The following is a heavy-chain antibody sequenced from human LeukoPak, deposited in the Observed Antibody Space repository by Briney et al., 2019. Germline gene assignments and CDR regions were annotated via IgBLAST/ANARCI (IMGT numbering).Heavy chain of an antibody. Sequence: GGSLRLSCAASGFTVSSNYMSWVRQAPGKGLEWVSVIYSGGSTYYADSVKGRFTISRDNSKNTLYLQMNSLRAEDTAVYYCARVSRGPAAAGKVSYSDYWGQGTLVAVSS. J-gene: IGHJ4*02. D-gene: IGHD6-13*01. V-gene: IGHV3-66*01. CDR3: ARVSRGPAAAGKVSYSDY. CDR2: IYSGGST. CDR1: GFTVSSNY.